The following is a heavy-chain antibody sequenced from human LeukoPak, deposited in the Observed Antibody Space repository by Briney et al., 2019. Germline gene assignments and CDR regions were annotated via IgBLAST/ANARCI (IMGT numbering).Heavy chain of an antibody. CDR2: VKQDGSEK. Sequence: GGSLRLSCAASGFTFSSYSMNWVRQAPGKGLEWVANVKQDGSEKYYVDSVKGRFTASRDNAKNSLYLQMNSLRAEDMAVYYCARGLGPPQADYGDYGAHGDAFDIWGQGTMVTVSS. V-gene: IGHV3-7*03. D-gene: IGHD4-17*01. CDR1: GFTFSSYS. J-gene: IGHJ3*02. CDR3: ARGLGPPQADYGDYGAHGDAFDI.